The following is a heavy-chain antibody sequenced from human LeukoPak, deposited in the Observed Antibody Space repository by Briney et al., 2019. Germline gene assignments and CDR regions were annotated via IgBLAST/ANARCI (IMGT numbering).Heavy chain of an antibody. CDR2: IIPIFGTA. D-gene: IGHD5-18*01. CDR3: ASVWGGGYSYGPYYYYYMDV. V-gene: IGHV1-69*13. J-gene: IGHJ6*03. Sequence: VKVSCKASGGTFSSYAISWVRQAPGQGLEWMGGIIPIFGTANYAQKFQGRVTTTADKSTSTAYMELSSLRSEDTAVYYCASVWGGGYSYGPYYYYYMDVWGKGTTVTVSS. CDR1: GGTFSSYA.